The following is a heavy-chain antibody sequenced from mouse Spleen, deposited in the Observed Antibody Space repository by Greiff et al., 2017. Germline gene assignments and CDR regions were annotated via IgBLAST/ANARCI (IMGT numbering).Heavy chain of an antibody. Sequence: EVKLLESGPGLVKPSQSLSLTCSVTGYSITSGYYWNWIRQFPGNKLEWMGYISYDGSTNYNPSLKNRISITRDTSKNQFFLKLNSVTTEDTATYYCAREDGYYDYFDYWGQGTTLTGSS. CDR2: ISYDGST. CDR3: AREDGYYDYFDY. J-gene: IGHJ2*01. CDR1: GYSITSGYY. V-gene: IGHV3-6*01. D-gene: IGHD2-3*01.